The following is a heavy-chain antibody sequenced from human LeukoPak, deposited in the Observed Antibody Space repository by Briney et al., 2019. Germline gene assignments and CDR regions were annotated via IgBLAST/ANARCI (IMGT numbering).Heavy chain of an antibody. CDR3: VSFYEAY. V-gene: IGHV3-74*01. D-gene: IGHD2/OR15-2a*01. CDR2: INSDGSWT. J-gene: IGHJ4*02. Sequence: GGSLRLSCAASGNYWMHWVRQAPGKGLVWVSHINSDGSWTSYADSVKGRFTISQDNAKNTVYLQMNNLRAEDTAVYYCVSFYEAYWGRGTLVTVSS. CDR1: GNYW.